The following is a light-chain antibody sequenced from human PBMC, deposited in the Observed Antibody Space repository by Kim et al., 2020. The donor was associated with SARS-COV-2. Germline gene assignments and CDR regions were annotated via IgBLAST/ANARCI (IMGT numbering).Light chain of an antibody. Sequence: EIVLTQSPGTLSLSPGERATLSCRTSQSVSSSYLAWYHQKPGQPPRLLIYGASSRATGIPDRFSGSVSGTNFTLTISRLEPEDFAVYFCQKFATSVGQGTKLEI. CDR1: QSVSSSY. CDR3: QKFATS. CDR2: GAS. V-gene: IGKV3-20*01. J-gene: IGKJ2*01.